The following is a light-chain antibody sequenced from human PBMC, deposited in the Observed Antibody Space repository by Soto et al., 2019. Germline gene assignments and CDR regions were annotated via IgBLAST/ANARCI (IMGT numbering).Light chain of an antibody. V-gene: IGLV2-8*01. CDR3: SSYAGSNNFDV. CDR1: SSDVGGYNY. CDR2: EVS. J-gene: IGLJ1*01. Sequence: QSALTQPPSASGSPGQSVTISCTGTSSDVGGYNYVSWYQQHPGKAPNLMIYEVSKRPSGVPDRFSGSKSGNTASLTVSGLQAEDEADYYCSSYAGSNNFDVFGTGTKLTVL.